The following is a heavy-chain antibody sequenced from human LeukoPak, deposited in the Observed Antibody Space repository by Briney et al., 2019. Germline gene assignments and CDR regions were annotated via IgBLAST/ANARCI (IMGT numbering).Heavy chain of an antibody. CDR3: ASGFDWQNAFDM. J-gene: IGHJ3*02. CDR1: LGSISSSSYY. CDR2: INHSGST. V-gene: IGHV4-39*07. Sequence: SETLSLTCTVSLGSISSSSYYWSWIRQPPGKGLEWIGEINHSGSTNYNPSLKSRVTISVDTSKNQFSLKLSSVIAADTAVYYCASGFDWQNAFDMWGQGTRVIVSS. D-gene: IGHD3-9*01.